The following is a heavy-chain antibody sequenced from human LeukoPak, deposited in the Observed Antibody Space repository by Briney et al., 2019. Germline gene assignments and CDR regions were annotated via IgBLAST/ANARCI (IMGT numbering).Heavy chain of an antibody. V-gene: IGHV4-39*07. CDR1: GGSISSSSYY. D-gene: IGHD2-15*01. CDR3: ARGRAYCSGGSCYGYYYYGMDV. CDR2: IYYSGST. J-gene: IGHJ6*02. Sequence: SETLSLTCTVSGGSISSSSYYWGWIRQPPGKGLEWIGSIYYSGSTNYNPSLKSRVTISVDTSKNQFSLKLSSVTAADTAVYYCARGRAYCSGGSCYGYYYYGMDVWGQGTTVTVSS.